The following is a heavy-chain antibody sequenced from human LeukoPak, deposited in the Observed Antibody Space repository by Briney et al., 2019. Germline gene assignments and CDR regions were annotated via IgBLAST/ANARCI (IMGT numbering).Heavy chain of an antibody. CDR3: ARDLFRDYTNWFDP. J-gene: IGHJ5*02. CDR2: ISAHNGNT. V-gene: IGHV1-18*01. CDR1: GYTFTSYG. Sequence: GASVKVSCKASGYTFTSYGISWVRQAPGQGLEWMGWISAHNGNTNYAQRLQGRVTMTTDTSTSTAYMELRSLRSDDTAVYYCARDLFRDYTNWFDPWGQGTLVTVSS. D-gene: IGHD4-11*01.